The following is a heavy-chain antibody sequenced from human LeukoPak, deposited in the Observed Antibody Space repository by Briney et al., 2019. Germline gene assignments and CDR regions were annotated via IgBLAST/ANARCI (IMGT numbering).Heavy chain of an antibody. V-gene: IGHV1-8*02. Sequence: ASVKVSCKASGYTFTSYDINWLRQAPGQGLEWMGWMNPNSGNTGCAQKFQGRVTITRNTSISTAYMELSSLRSEDTAVYYCARGRMTIFGVVIKIRYWFDPWGQGTLVTVSS. CDR2: MNPNSGNT. CDR3: ARGRMTIFGVVIKIRYWFDP. J-gene: IGHJ5*02. D-gene: IGHD3-3*01. CDR1: GYTFTSYD.